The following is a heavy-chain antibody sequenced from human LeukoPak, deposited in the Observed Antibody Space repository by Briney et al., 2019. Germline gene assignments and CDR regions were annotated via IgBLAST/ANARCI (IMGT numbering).Heavy chain of an antibody. CDR1: GFTFSSYW. V-gene: IGHV3-7*04. J-gene: IGHJ5*02. CDR3: ARGGDVLRFLEWSGNNWFDP. D-gene: IGHD3-3*01. CDR2: IKEDGSEK. Sequence: GGSLRLSCAASGFTFSSYWMSWVRQAPGKGLEWVANIKEDGSEKYYVDSVKGRFTISRDNAKSSLYLQMNSLRAEDTAVYYCARGGDVLRFLEWSGNNWFDPWGQGTLVTVSA.